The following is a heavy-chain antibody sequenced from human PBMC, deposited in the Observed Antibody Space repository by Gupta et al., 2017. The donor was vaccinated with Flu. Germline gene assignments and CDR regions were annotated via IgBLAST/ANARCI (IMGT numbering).Heavy chain of an antibody. CDR3: ATVTTGC. Sequence: EVQLVESGGGLVQPGGSLRLSCAASGFTFSGSYLQWVRQAPGKGLVWVSRINPDGRSTTYADSVKGRFTTSRDNAKNTLYLQMNSLGADDTAVYYCATVTTGCWGQGTLVTVSS. CDR2: INPDGRST. CDR1: GFTFSGSY. V-gene: IGHV3-74*03. D-gene: IGHD4-17*01. J-gene: IGHJ4*02.